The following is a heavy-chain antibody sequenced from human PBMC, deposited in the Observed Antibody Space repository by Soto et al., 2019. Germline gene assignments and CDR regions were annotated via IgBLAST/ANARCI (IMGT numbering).Heavy chain of an antibody. CDR2: ISYDGSNK. CDR3: AKVVGSVYDYFDY. CDR1: GFTFSSYG. J-gene: IGHJ4*02. Sequence: GGSLRLSCASSGFTFSSYGMHCVLHAPGKGLEWVAVISYDGSNKYYADSVKGRFTISRDNSKNTLYLQMNSLRAEDTAVYYCAKVVGSVYDYFDYWGQGTLVTVS. V-gene: IGHV3-30*18. D-gene: IGHD2-21*01.